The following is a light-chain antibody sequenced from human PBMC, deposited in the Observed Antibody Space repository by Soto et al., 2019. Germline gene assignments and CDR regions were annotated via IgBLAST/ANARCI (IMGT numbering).Light chain of an antibody. V-gene: IGKV1-12*01. Sequence: DIQMTQSPSSVPASVGVRVTITCRASQGISTRLDWYQQKPGKAPKLLIYAASNLQSGVPSRFSGSGSGTDFTLTISSLQPEDFATYYCQQTDSFPLTFGQGTRLEIK. J-gene: IGKJ5*01. CDR2: AAS. CDR1: QGISTR. CDR3: QQTDSFPLT.